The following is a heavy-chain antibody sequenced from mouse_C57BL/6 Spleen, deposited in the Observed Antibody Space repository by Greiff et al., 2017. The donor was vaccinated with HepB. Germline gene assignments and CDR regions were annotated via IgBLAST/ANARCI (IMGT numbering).Heavy chain of an antibody. Sequence: EVQLQQSGPELVKPGASVKMSCKASGYTFTDYNMHWVKQSHGKSLEWIGYINPNNGGTSYNQKFKGKATLTVNKSSSTAYMELRSLTSEDSAVYYCARREIYYYGSSYGKIWAYWGQGTLVTVSA. CDR3: ARREIYYYGSSYGKIWAY. D-gene: IGHD1-1*01. CDR2: INPNNGGT. CDR1: GYTFTDYN. V-gene: IGHV1-22*01. J-gene: IGHJ3*01.